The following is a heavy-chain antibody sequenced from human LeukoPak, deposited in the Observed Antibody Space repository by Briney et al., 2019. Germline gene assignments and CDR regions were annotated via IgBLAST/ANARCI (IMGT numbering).Heavy chain of an antibody. J-gene: IGHJ4*02. D-gene: IGHD2-8*01. CDR1: GGSISNTNW. CDR3: SRENGASSPFGY. CDR2: ISLTGLT. V-gene: IGHV4-4*02. Sequence: SETLSLTCGVSGGSISNTNWWSWVRQPPGQGLEWIGEISLTGLTHYNPSLESRVTVSLGKSKNQLSLNLTSVTAADPAVYYCSRENGASSPFGYWGQGILVTV.